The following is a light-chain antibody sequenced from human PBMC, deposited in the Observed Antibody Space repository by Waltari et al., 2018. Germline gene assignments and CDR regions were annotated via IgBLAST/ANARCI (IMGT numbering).Light chain of an antibody. Sequence: SALTQPRSVSGSPGQSVTIPCTGTTSDVGGYTYVSWYQHHPGKAPKLMIFDVTPRPSGVPHRFSGSKSDNTASLTISGLQAEDEADYYCCSFAGTYTWVFGGGTKVTVL. V-gene: IGLV2-11*01. CDR3: CSFAGTYTWV. CDR2: DVT. CDR1: TSDVGGYTY. J-gene: IGLJ3*02.